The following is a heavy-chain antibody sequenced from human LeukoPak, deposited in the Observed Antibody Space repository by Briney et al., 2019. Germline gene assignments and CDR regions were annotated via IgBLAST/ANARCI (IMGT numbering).Heavy chain of an antibody. CDR2: ISSSGSTI. CDR1: GFTFSSYE. D-gene: IGHD6-6*01. CDR3: ARDSRVLYYYYYGMDV. Sequence: GGSLRLSCAASGFTFSSYEMNWVRQAPGKGLEWVSYISSSGSTIYYADSVKGRFTISRDNAKNSLYLQMNSLRAGDTAVYYCARDSRVLYYYYYGMDVWGQGTTVTVSS. J-gene: IGHJ6*02. V-gene: IGHV3-48*03.